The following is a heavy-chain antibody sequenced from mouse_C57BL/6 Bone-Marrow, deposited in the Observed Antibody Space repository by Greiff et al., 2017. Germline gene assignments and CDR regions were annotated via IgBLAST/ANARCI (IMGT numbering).Heavy chain of an antibody. V-gene: IGHV1-50*01. Sequence: VQLQQPGAELVKPGASVKLSCKASGYTFTSYWMQWVKQRPGQGLEWIGEIDPSDIYTNYNQKFKGKATLTVDTSSSTAYMQLSSLTSEDSAVYYCARIYCDYWGQGTTLTVSS. CDR2: IDPSDIYT. CDR3: ARIYCDY. CDR1: GYTFTSYW. J-gene: IGHJ2*01.